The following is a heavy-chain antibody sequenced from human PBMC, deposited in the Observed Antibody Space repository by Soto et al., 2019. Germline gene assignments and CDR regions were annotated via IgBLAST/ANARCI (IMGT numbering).Heavy chain of an antibody. CDR1: GGSISSYY. D-gene: IGHD6-19*01. J-gene: IGHJ4*02. V-gene: IGHV4-59*08. CDR3: ARHIAVAAPLDY. CDR2: IYYSGST. Sequence: TLSLTCTVSGGSISSYYWSWIRQPPGEGLEWIGYIYYSGSTNYNPSLKSRVTISVDTSKNQFSLKLSSVTAADTAVYYCARHIAVAAPLDYWGQGTLVTVSS.